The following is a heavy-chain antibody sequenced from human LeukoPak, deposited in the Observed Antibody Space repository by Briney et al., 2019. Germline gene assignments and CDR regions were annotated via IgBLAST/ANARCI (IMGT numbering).Heavy chain of an antibody. Sequence: GGSLRLSCTASGFTFSYHWMHWVRQVPGKGLVWISRIDGGGSSTSYADSVKGRFSISRDNSKSTLYLQMSSLRAEDTAVYYCATPTVTTGRVVDYWGQGTLVTVSS. D-gene: IGHD4-17*01. CDR2: IDGGGSST. J-gene: IGHJ4*02. V-gene: IGHV3-74*01. CDR3: ATPTVTTGRVVDY. CDR1: GFTFSYHW.